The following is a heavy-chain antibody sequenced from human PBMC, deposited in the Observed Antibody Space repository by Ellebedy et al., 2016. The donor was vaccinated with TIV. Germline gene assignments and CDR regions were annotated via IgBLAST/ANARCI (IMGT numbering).Heavy chain of an antibody. CDR3: AREDYYFDN. J-gene: IGHJ4*02. Sequence: MPSETLSLTCSVSGDSISSYYWNWIRQPPGKGLEWIGYVYYSGSTNYNPSLKSRVTISIDTSKSHFSLRLTSVTAADTAVYYCAREDYYFDNWGQGTLVTVSS. V-gene: IGHV4-59*01. CDR1: GDSISSYY. CDR2: VYYSGST.